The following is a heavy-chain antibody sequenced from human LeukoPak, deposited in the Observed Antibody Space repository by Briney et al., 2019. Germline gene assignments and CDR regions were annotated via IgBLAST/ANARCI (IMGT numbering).Heavy chain of an antibody. V-gene: IGHV4-39*01. CDR3: VRHQEGMVRGVLYYMDV. Sequence: PSGTLSLTCSVSGDTISTSDHYWGWIRQPPGRGLEWIGSIYYTGNTYYNPSLKSRVTISVDTSKNQFSLKLSSVTAADTAVYYCVRHQEGMVRGVLYYMDVWGTGTTVTISS. D-gene: IGHD3-10*01. CDR2: IYYTGNT. J-gene: IGHJ6*03. CDR1: GDTISTSDHY.